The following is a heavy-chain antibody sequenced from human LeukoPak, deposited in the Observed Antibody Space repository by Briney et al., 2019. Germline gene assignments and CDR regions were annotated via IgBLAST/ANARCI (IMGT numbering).Heavy chain of an antibody. CDR1: GVSLSRSSYY. CDR3: AKIADVAGTGIPDY. Sequence: PSETLSLTCTVSGVSLSRSSYYWGWIRQPPGKGLEWIGSIYNSGTTYYNPSLKSRATIFVDTSKNQFSLKLSSVTAADTAVYYCAKIADVAGTGIPDYWGQGTLVTVSS. J-gene: IGHJ4*02. CDR2: IYNSGTT. V-gene: IGHV4-39*01. D-gene: IGHD6-19*01.